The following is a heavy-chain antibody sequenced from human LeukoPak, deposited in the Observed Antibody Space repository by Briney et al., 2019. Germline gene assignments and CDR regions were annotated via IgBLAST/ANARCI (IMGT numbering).Heavy chain of an antibody. CDR3: ARRLGHGGADY. J-gene: IGHJ4*02. CDR2: IYPGDSDT. Sequence: GESLKTSCKGSGYSFTNYWIGWVRQMPGRGLEWMGIIYPGDSDTRYSPSFQGQVTISADKSISTAYLQWTSLKASDTAVYYCARRLGHGGADYWGQGTLVTVSS. CDR1: GYSFTNYW. V-gene: IGHV5-51*01.